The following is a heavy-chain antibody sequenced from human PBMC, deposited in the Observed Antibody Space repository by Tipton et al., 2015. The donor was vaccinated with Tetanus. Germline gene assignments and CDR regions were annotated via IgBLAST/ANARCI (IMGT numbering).Heavy chain of an antibody. CDR1: GFTFSSYS. CDR2: ISSSSSYI. D-gene: IGHD1-26*01. V-gene: IGHV3-21*01. J-gene: IGHJ3*02. Sequence: GSLRLSCAASGFTFSSYSMNWVRQAPGKGLEWVSSISSSSSYIYYADSVKGRFTISRDNAKNSLYLQMNSLRAEDTAVYYCARDPIVGATGWHSTGIWGQGTMVTVSS. CDR3: ARDPIVGATGWHSTGI.